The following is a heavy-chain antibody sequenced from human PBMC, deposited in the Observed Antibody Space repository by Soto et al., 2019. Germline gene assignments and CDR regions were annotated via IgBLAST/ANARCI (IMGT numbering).Heavy chain of an antibody. J-gene: IGHJ6*04. D-gene: IGHD3-22*01. Sequence: GESLKISCKGSGYSFTSYWIGWVRQMPGKGLEWMGIIYPGDSDTRYSPSFQGQVTISADKSISTAYLQWSSLKASDTAMYYCPRMSYYDGGRYKCGIYVWGKGTTDTIAS. V-gene: IGHV5-51*01. CDR3: PRMSYYDGGRYKCGIYV. CDR1: GYSFTSYW. CDR2: IYPGDSDT.